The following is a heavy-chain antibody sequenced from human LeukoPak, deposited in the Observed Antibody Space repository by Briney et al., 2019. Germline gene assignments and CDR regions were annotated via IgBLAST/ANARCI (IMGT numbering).Heavy chain of an antibody. V-gene: IGHV5-51*01. D-gene: IGHD3-3*01. J-gene: IGHJ4*02. Sequence: GESQKISCKGSGYSVTSYWIGWVRQMPGKGLEWMGIIYPGDSDTRYSPSFQGQVTISADNSISTAYLQWSSLKASDTAMYYCARGSLRFLEWLPYFDYWGQGTLVTVSS. CDR3: ARGSLRFLEWLPYFDY. CDR2: IYPGDSDT. CDR1: GYSVTSYW.